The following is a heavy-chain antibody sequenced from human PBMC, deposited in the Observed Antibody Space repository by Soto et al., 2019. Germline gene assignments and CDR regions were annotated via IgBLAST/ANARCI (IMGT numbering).Heavy chain of an antibody. D-gene: IGHD6-13*01. Sequence: ASVKVSCKASGYTFTSYAMHWVRQAPGQRLEWMGWINAGNGNTKYSQKFQGRVTITRDTSASTAYMELSSLRSEDTAVYYCASYRIAAAGTGIADNWGQGTMVTVSS. J-gene: IGHJ3*01. V-gene: IGHV1-3*01. CDR3: ASYRIAAAGTGIADN. CDR1: GYTFTSYA. CDR2: INAGNGNT.